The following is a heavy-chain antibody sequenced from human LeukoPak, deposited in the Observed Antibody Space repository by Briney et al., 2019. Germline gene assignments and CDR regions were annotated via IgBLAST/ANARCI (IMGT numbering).Heavy chain of an antibody. J-gene: IGHJ3*02. CDR2: VYISGST. V-gene: IGHV4-61*02. CDR3: ARGLEWEDGFDI. CDR1: GGSISSGSYY. D-gene: IGHD1-1*01. Sequence: PSETLSLTCTVSGGSISSGSYYWTWIRQPAGKGLEWIGRVYISGSTNYNPSLKSRVTISVDTSKNHFSLKLTSVTAADTAVYYCARGLEWEDGFDIWGQGTMVTVSP.